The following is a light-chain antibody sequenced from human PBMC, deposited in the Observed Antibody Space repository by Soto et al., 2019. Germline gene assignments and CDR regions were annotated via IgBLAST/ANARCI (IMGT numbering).Light chain of an antibody. CDR2: WAS. CDR3: QQYFGTPRT. V-gene: IGKV4-1*01. Sequence: DIVMTQSPYSLAVSLGERATINCKSSQSVFYNTYNKTYLAWYQQKPGQHPRLLISWASIRQSGVPERFSGSGSGTDFTLTIRSLQPEDAAVYYCQQYFGTPRTFGQGTKVTI. CDR1: QSVFYNTYNKTY. J-gene: IGKJ1*01.